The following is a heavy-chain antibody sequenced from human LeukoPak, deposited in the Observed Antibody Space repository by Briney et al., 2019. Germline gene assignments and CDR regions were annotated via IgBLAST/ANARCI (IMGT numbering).Heavy chain of an antibody. CDR2: ISSSSSYI. V-gene: IGHV3-21*06. D-gene: IGHD6-13*01. CDR1: GFTFSSYS. Sequence: GGSLRLSCAASGFTFSSYSMNWVRQAPGKGLEWVSFISSSSSYIYYADSVKGRFTISRDNAKNSLYLEMNSLRAEDTAVYYCARDGLYSKSWYDLDYWGPGTLVTVSS. J-gene: IGHJ4*02. CDR3: ARDGLYSKSWYDLDY.